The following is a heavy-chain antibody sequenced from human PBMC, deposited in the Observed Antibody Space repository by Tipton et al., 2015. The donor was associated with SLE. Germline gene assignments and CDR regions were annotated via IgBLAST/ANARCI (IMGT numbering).Heavy chain of an antibody. CDR3: AREGVGYQLFPDYYYYYMDV. J-gene: IGHJ6*03. Sequence: TLSLTCTVSGGSFTSGTYYWSWIRQPAGKGLAWIGRIYTSGSTNYNPSLKSRVTISVDTSKNQFSLKLSSVTAADTAVYYCAREGVGYQLFPDYYYYYMDVWGKGTTVTVSS. CDR2: IYTSGST. V-gene: IGHV4-61*02. CDR1: GGSFTSGTYY. D-gene: IGHD2-2*01.